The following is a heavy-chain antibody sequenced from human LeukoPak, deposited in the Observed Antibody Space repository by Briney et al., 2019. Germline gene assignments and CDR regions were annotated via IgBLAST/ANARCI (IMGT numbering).Heavy chain of an antibody. CDR3: ARRSSTLDY. Sequence: PSETLSLTCAVYGESFSGYYWSWIRQPPGKGLEWIGEINHSGSANYNPSLKSRVTILVDTSKNRFSLKLSSVTAADTAVYYCARRSSTLDYWGQGTLVTVSS. CDR2: INHSGSA. D-gene: IGHD2-2*01. CDR1: GESFSGYY. J-gene: IGHJ4*02. V-gene: IGHV4-34*01.